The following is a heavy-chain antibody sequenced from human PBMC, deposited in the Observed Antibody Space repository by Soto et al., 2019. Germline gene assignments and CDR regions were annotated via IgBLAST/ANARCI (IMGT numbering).Heavy chain of an antibody. CDR3: VRASGDYSFDF. Sequence: WGSLRLSCAASGFTFSDHYIDWFRHSPGKGLEWVGRIRKKVNSYTTEYAASVKGRFSISRDDSKNSLYLQMNSLETEDTAVYYCVRASGDYSFDFWGQGTLVTVSS. CDR1: GFTFSDHY. D-gene: IGHD1-26*01. CDR2: IRKKVNSYTT. J-gene: IGHJ4*02. V-gene: IGHV3-72*01.